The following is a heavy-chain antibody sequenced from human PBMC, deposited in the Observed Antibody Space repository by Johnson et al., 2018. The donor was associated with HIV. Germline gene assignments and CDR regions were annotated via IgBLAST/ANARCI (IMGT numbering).Heavy chain of an antibody. D-gene: IGHD2-21*01. J-gene: IGHJ3*01. CDR2: ISNDGSNQ. V-gene: IGHV3-30*04. CDR1: GFTFSNYA. Sequence: QVQLVESGGGVGQPGRYLRLSCAASGFTFSNYAMHWVRQAPGKGLECVALISNDGSNQNYADSVKRRFTISRDNSKNTLSLQMNSLRAEDTALYYGAKDLVEREKEEWPSDWCECGRDYPGQDPRGVVESFELWGRGTMVTVSS. CDR3: AKDLVEREKEEWPSDWCECGRDYPGQDPRGVVESFEL.